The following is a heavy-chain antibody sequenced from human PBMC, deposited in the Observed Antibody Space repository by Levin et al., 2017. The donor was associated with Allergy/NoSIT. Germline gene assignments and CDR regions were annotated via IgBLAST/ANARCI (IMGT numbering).Heavy chain of an antibody. CDR3: AVFSFRYGTFDL. CDR1: GGSFSAYY. CDR2: ISHRGST. D-gene: IGHD4-17*01. J-gene: IGHJ3*01. Sequence: SETLSLTCGVYGGSFSAYYWSWIRQPPGKGLEWIGEISHRGSTTYNPSLKSRVTITVDTSRNHFALKLRSVTAADTAVFYCAVFSFRYGTFDLWGQGTVVTV. V-gene: IGHV4-34*01.